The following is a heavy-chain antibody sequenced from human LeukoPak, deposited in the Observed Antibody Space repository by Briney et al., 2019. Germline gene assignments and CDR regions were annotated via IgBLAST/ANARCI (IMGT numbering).Heavy chain of an antibody. CDR3: AREEQQLVWPDAYYYMDV. CDR2: INPNSGGT. J-gene: IGHJ6*03. CDR1: GYTFTGDY. Sequence: ASVKVSCKASGYTFTGDYMHWVRQAPGQGLEWMGRINPNSGGTNYAQKFQGRVTMTRDTSISTAYMELSRLRSDDTAVYYCAREEQQLVWPDAYYYMDVWGKGTTVTVSS. V-gene: IGHV1-2*06. D-gene: IGHD6-13*01.